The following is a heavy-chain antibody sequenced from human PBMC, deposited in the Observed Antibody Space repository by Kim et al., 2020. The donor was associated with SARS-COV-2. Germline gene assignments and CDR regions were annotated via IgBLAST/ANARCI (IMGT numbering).Heavy chain of an antibody. V-gene: IGHV4-34*01. D-gene: IGHD5-18*01. CDR3: ARRGYSYGYYDY. CDR1: GGSFSGYY. Sequence: SETLSLTCAVYGGSFSGYYWSWIRQPPGKGLEWIGEINHSGSTNYNPSLKSRVTISVDTSKNQFSLKLSSVTAADTAVYYCARRGYSYGYYDYWGQGTLVTVSS. CDR2: INHSGST. J-gene: IGHJ4*02.